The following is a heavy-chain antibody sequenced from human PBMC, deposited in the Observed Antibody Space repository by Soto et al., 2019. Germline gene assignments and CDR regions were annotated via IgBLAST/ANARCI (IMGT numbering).Heavy chain of an antibody. CDR2: IYWNDDK. CDR3: AHRRGTLSYYYDSSGYYSPLFDY. J-gene: IGHJ4*02. CDR1: GFSLSTSGVG. D-gene: IGHD3-22*01. V-gene: IGHV2-5*01. Sequence: QITLKESGPTLVKPTQTLTLTCTFSGFSLSTSGVGVGWIRQPPGKALEWLALIYWNDDKRYSPSLKSRLTITKDTSKNQVVLTMTNMDPVDTATYYCAHRRGTLSYYYDSSGYYSPLFDYWGQGTLVTVSS.